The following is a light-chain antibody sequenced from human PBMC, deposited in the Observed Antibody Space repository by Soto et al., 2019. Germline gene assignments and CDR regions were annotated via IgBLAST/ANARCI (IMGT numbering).Light chain of an antibody. CDR3: AAWDDSLSGMV. CDR1: SSNIGSNY. Sequence: QSVLTQPPSASGTPGQRVTISCSGSSSNIGSNYVYWYQQLAGTAPKLLIYRNNQRPSGVPDRFSGSKSGTSASLAISGVRSEDEADYYCAAWDDSLSGMVFGGGTKVTVL. CDR2: RNN. V-gene: IGLV1-47*01. J-gene: IGLJ2*01.